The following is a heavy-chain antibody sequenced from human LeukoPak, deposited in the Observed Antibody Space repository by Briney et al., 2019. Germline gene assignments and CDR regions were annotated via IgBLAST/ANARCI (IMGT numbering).Heavy chain of an antibody. V-gene: IGHV1-69*13. CDR1: GGTFSSYA. CDR3: ARGGYGDYVGAFDI. J-gene: IGHJ3*02. D-gene: IGHD4-17*01. CDR2: IIPIFGTA. Sequence: SVTVSCKASGGTFSSYAISWVRQAPGQGLEWMGGIIPIFGTANYAQKFQGRVTITADESTSTAYMELSSLRSEDTAVYYCARGGYGDYVGAFDIWGQGTMVTVSS.